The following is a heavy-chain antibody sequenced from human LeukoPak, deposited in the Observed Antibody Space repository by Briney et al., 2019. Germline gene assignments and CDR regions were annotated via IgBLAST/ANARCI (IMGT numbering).Heavy chain of an antibody. V-gene: IGHV3-23*01. J-gene: IGHJ4*02. Sequence: GGSLRLSCAVSGFTFSSYAMSWVRQAPGKGLEWVSAISGSGGSTYYADSVKGRFTISRDNSKNTLYLQMNSLRAEDTAVYYCAIWEELRDGGFDYWGQGTLVTVSS. CDR2: ISGSGGST. CDR3: AIWEELRDGGFDY. CDR1: GFTFSSYA. D-gene: IGHD1-26*01.